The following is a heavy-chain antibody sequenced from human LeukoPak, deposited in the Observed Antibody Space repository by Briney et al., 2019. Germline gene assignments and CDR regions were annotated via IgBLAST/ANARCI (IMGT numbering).Heavy chain of an antibody. J-gene: IGHJ5*02. V-gene: IGHV4-4*09. Sequence: SETLSLTCAVSGDGISDIYWSWIRQPPGKGLEWIGFIHTSGNTYYIPSLKSRVTMSVDTSKNQFSLKLSSVTAADAAVYYCAKLVYSLHGSGHNWFDPWGQGALVTVSS. CDR2: IHTSGNT. D-gene: IGHD2-15*01. CDR3: AKLVYSLHGSGHNWFDP. CDR1: GDGISDIY.